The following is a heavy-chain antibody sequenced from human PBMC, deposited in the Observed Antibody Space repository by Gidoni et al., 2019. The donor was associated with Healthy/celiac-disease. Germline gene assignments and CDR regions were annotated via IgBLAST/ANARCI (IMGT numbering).Heavy chain of an antibody. CDR1: GFTFSSYW. Sequence: EVQLVESGGGLVQPGGSLRLSCAAFGFTFSSYWMSWVRQAPGKGLEWVANIKQDGSEKYYVDSVKGRFTISRDNAKNSLYLQMNSLRAEDTAVYYCARAPHLVAATKSTFDYWGQGTLVTVSS. CDR3: ARAPHLVAATKSTFDY. CDR2: IKQDGSEK. J-gene: IGHJ4*02. D-gene: IGHD2-15*01. V-gene: IGHV3-7*03.